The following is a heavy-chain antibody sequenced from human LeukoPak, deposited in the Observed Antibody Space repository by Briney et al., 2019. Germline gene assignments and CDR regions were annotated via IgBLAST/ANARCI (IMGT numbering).Heavy chain of an antibody. J-gene: IGHJ4*02. CDR1: RFIFSSFA. CDR3: AKDRSQWLVWDKYYFDY. D-gene: IGHD6-19*01. V-gene: IGHV3-23*01. CDR2: ISTSGGST. Sequence: GGSLRLSCAASRFIFSSFAIHWVRQAPGKGLEWVSTISTSGGSTYYADSVKGRFTISRDNSKNTLYLQMNSLRAEDTAVYYCAKDRSQWLVWDKYYFDYWGQGTLVTVSS.